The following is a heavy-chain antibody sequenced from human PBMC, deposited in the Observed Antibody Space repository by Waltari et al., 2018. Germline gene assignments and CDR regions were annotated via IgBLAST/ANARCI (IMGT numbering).Heavy chain of an antibody. CDR3: ARFGASGAPD. CDR1: GGAIRSSSYY. Sequence: QLQLQESGPGLVKPSEHLSLTCTVAGGAIRSSSYYWGWIRQPPGKGLEWIGSIYYSGSTYYNPSLKSRVTISVDTSKNQFSLKLSSVTAADTAVYYCARFGASGAPDWGQGTLVTVSS. J-gene: IGHJ4*02. CDR2: IYYSGST. V-gene: IGHV4-39*07. D-gene: IGHD1-26*01.